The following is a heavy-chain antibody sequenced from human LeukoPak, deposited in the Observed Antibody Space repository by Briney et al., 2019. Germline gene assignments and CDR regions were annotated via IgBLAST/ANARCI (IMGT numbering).Heavy chain of an antibody. D-gene: IGHD3-10*01. CDR2: ISSSSSYI. V-gene: IGHV3-21*01. J-gene: IGHJ4*02. Sequence: PGGSLRLSCAASGFTFSSYSMNWVRQAPGKGLEWVSSISSSSSYIYYADSVKGRFTISRDNARNSLYLQMNSLRAEDTAVYYCARDSMVRGVIIPYYFDYWGQGTLVTVSS. CDR1: GFTFSSYS. CDR3: ARDSMVRGVIIPYYFDY.